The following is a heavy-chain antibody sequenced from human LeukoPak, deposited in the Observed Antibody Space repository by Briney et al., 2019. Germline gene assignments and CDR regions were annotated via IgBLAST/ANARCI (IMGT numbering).Heavy chain of an antibody. CDR2: ISYDGSNK. J-gene: IGHJ4*02. CDR1: GFTFSSYA. D-gene: IGHD3-10*01. V-gene: IGHV3-30*04. Sequence: SGRSLRLSCAASGFTFSSYAVHWVRQAPGKGLEWVAVISYDGSNKYYADSVKGRFTISRDNSKNTLYLQMNSLRAEDTAVYYCARDVRFGELLYDWGQGTLVTVSS. CDR3: ARDVRFGELLYD.